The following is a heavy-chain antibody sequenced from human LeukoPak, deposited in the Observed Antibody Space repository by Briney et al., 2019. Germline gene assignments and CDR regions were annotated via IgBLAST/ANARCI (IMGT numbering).Heavy chain of an antibody. CDR3: ARLRNKYDTSGYYPFDY. Sequence: SETLSLTCAVSGGSISGYYWSWIRQPPGKGLEWIGYIYYSGGTNYNPSLKSRVTILVDTSKNQFSLKLSSVTAADTAVYHCARLRNKYDTSGYYPFDYWGQGTLVTVSS. CDR1: GGSISGYY. V-gene: IGHV4-59*08. CDR2: IYYSGGT. J-gene: IGHJ4*02. D-gene: IGHD3-22*01.